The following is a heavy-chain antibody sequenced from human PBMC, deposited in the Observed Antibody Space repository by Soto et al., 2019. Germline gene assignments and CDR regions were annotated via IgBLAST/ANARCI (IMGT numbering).Heavy chain of an antibody. CDR2: ISSNSRNI. CDR3: AKGSGAYSSSWYTYYYGMDV. V-gene: IGHV3-21*01. Sequence: PGGSLRLSCAASGFTFSSYSMNWVRQAPGKGLEWVSSISSNSRNIYYADSVKGRFTISRDNAKNSLYLQMNSLRAEDTAVYYCAKGSGAYSSSWYTYYYGMDVWGQGTTVTVSS. J-gene: IGHJ6*02. D-gene: IGHD6-13*01. CDR1: GFTFSSYS.